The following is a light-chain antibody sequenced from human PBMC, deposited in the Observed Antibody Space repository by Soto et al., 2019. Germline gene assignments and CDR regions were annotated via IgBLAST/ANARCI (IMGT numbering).Light chain of an antibody. CDR3: QQYDDSIT. V-gene: IGKV3-20*01. CDR1: QSVGSNN. Sequence: EIVLTQSPGTLSLSPGETATLSCRASQSVGSNNLAWYHQKPGQTARLLIYGASRRATGIPDRFSGSGSGTDFTLTISRLEPEDFAVYYCQQYDDSITFGQGTRLEIE. CDR2: GAS. J-gene: IGKJ5*01.